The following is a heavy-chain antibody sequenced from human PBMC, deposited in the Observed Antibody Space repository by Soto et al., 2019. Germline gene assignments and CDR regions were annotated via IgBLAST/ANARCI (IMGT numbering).Heavy chain of an antibody. V-gene: IGHV1-69*02. CDR3: GCGSHYFYRGLGV. J-gene: IGHJ6*02. CDR2: IVPILGIK. D-gene: IGHD1-26*01. CDR1: GDTLNTYT. Sequence: QVQVVQSGAEVRQPGSSVTVSCSASGDTLNTYTISWVRQAPGQGLEWMGRIVPILGIKDYAQNFRGRVTITADKSATTVYMELTSLTSADAATYYCGCGSHYFYRGLGVWGHGTTVTVSS.